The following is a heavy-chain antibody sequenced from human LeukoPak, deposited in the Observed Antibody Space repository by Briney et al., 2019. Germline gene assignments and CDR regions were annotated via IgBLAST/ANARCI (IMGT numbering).Heavy chain of an antibody. V-gene: IGHV4-59*01. Sequence: SETLSLTCTVSGSSISSYYWSWIRQPPGKGLEWIGYIYYSGSTNYNPSLKSRVTISVDTSKNQFSLKLSSVTAADTAVYYCARMEIYYYGSGSYPNYFDYWGQGTLVTVSS. CDR1: GSSISSYY. CDR2: IYYSGST. CDR3: ARMEIYYYGSGSYPNYFDY. D-gene: IGHD3-10*01. J-gene: IGHJ4*02.